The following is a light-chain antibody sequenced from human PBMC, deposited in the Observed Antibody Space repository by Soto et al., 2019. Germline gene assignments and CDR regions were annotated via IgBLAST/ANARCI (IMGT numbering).Light chain of an antibody. CDR1: SSDVGSYNL. J-gene: IGLJ1*01. CDR3: CTYAGGSTYV. CDR2: EVS. V-gene: IGLV2-23*02. Sequence: QSALTQPASVSGSPGQSITISCTGTSSDVGSYNLVSWYQEHPGKAPKLMIFEVSKRPSGVSNQFSGSKSGNTASLTISGLQAEDEADYYCCTYAGGSTYVFGTGTKVTVL.